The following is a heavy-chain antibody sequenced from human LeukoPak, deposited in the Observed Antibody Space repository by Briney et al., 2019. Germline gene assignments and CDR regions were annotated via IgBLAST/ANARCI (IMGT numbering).Heavy chain of an antibody. Sequence: GGSLILSCAASGFDFSSHSMHWIRQAPGKGLEWVSSISSSGSYKYYADSLKGRLTISRDNAGNSVFLLLQSLTVEDTAVYYCARGMIRGALWCVDFWGLGSLVTVSS. CDR2: ISSSGSYK. CDR1: GFDFSSHS. D-gene: IGHD4/OR15-4a*01. V-gene: IGHV3-21*01. J-gene: IGHJ4*02. CDR3: ARGMIRGALWCVDF.